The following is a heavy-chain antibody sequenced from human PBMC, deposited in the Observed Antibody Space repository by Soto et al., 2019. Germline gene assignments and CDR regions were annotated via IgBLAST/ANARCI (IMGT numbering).Heavy chain of an antibody. J-gene: IGHJ4*02. CDR2: IYWNDDK. D-gene: IGHD6-13*01. V-gene: IGHV2-5*01. CDR1: GFSLSTSGVG. CDR3: AHRVAAAGTGTYDY. Sequence: QITLKESGPTLVKPTQTLTLTCTFSGFSLSTSGVGVGWIRQPPGKALEWLALIYWNDDKRYSPSLKSRLTTTNYTSKNQVVLTMTNMDPVDTATYYCAHRVAAAGTGTYDYWGQGTLVTVSS.